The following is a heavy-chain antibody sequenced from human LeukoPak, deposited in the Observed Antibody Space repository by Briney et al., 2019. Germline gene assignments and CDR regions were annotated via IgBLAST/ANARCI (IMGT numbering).Heavy chain of an antibody. CDR3: ARDGDSSAYSWANWFDP. J-gene: IGHJ5*02. Sequence: PSENLSLNCSVSGGSISRYYWSWLRQSAGQGLKWLGRLYASGSTNYNPFLKSRVTMSLDTSNNQFSLNLNSVTAADTAVYYCARDGDSSAYSWANWFDPWGQGTLVTVSS. CDR2: LYASGST. CDR1: GGSISRYY. D-gene: IGHD3-22*01. V-gene: IGHV4-4*07.